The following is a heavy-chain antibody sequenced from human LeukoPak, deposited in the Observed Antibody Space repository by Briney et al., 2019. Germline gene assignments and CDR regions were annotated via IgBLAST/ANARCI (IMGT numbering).Heavy chain of an antibody. CDR3: AKSPTVDAAFDI. Sequence: GGSLRLSCAASGFTFSSYAMNWVRQAPGKGLEWVSGIGYTGDSTFYADSVKGRFTVSRDSSKNTLFLHMYSLRAEDTALYYCAKSPTVDAAFDIWGQGTMVTVSS. CDR1: GFTFSSYA. D-gene: IGHD4-23*01. CDR2: IGYTGDST. V-gene: IGHV3-23*01. J-gene: IGHJ3*02.